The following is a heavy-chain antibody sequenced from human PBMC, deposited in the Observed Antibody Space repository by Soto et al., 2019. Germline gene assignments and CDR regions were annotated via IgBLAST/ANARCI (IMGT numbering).Heavy chain of an antibody. Sequence: GASVKVSCKASGGTFSSYAISWVRQAPGQGLEWMGGIIPIFGTANYAQKFQGRVTITADESTSTAYMELSSLRSEDTAVYYCARDRYNWNYADYYGMDVWGQGTTVTVSS. J-gene: IGHJ6*02. V-gene: IGHV1-69*13. CDR2: IIPIFGTA. D-gene: IGHD1-7*01. CDR3: ARDRYNWNYADYYGMDV. CDR1: GGTFSSYA.